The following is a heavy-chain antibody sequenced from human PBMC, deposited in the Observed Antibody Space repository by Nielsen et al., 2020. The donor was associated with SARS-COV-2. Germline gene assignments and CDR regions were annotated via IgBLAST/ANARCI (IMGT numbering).Heavy chain of an antibody. D-gene: IGHD3-3*01. CDR2: IYYSGST. CDR1: GGSISSSSYY. V-gene: IGHV4-39*07. CDR3: ARARDRVTIFGVVRDWFDP. Sequence: SETLSLTCTVSGGSISSSSYYWVWIRQPPGKGLEWIGSIYYSGSTYYNPSLKSRVTISVDTSKNQFSLKLSSVTAADTAVYYCARARDRVTIFGVVRDWFDPWGQGTLVTVSS. J-gene: IGHJ5*02.